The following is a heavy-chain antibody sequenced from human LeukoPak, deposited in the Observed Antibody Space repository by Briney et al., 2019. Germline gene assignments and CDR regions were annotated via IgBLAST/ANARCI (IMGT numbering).Heavy chain of an antibody. J-gene: IGHJ4*02. CDR2: ISYDGSNK. CDR3: ASTTSGYSRY. V-gene: IGHV3-30-3*01. Sequence: PGRSLRLSCAASGFTFSSYAMHWVRQAPGKGLEWVAVISYDGSNKYYADSVKGRFTISRGNSKNTLYLQMNSLRAEDTAVYYCASTTSGYSRYWGQGTLVTVSS. D-gene: IGHD3-22*01. CDR1: GFTFSSYA.